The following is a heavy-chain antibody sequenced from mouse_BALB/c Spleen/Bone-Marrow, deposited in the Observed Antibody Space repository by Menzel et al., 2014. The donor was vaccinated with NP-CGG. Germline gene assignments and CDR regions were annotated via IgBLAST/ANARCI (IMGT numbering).Heavy chain of an antibody. CDR1: GYTFTDTW. Sequence: QVQLKQSGPELAKPGASVKMSCKASGYTFTDTWIHWIKQRPGQGLEWIGYINPSTGYAEYNQSFKDKATLTLDKSSSTAYMQLSSLTSEDSAVYYCARDYWGQGTTLTVSS. CDR3: ARDY. CDR2: INPSTGYA. J-gene: IGHJ2*01. V-gene: IGHV1-7*01.